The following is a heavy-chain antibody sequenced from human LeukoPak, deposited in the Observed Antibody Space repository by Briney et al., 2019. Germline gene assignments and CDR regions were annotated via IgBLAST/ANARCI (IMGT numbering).Heavy chain of an antibody. Sequence: ASVKVSCKASGYTFTSYDINWVRQATGQGLEWMGWMNPNSGNTGYAQKFQGRVTMTTDTSTSTAYMELRSLRSDDTAVYYCARNVYYDSSGYYNYWGQGTLVTVSS. CDR1: GYTFTSYD. J-gene: IGHJ4*02. D-gene: IGHD3-22*01. CDR3: ARNVYYDSSGYYNY. V-gene: IGHV1-8*01. CDR2: MNPNSGNT.